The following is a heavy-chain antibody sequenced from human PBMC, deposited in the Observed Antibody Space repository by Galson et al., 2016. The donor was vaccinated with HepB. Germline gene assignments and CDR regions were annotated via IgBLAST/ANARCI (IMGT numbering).Heavy chain of an antibody. CDR3: AGDVGYSYGSFDK. CDR2: VSTDNGKT. Sequence: SVKVSCKASAYSFTAHGVNWVRQAPGQGLEWVGWVSTDNGKTNYVTGCQARVPFTPDPNSRTVYMELRSLRSDATAVYYCAGDVGYSYGSFDKWGQGTLVIVSS. CDR1: AYSFTAHG. J-gene: IGHJ4*02. V-gene: IGHV1-18*04. D-gene: IGHD5-18*01.